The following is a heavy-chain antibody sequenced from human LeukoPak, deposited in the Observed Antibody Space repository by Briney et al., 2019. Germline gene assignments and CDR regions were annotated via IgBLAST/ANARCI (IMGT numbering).Heavy chain of an antibody. D-gene: IGHD5-18*01. CDR1: GGSISSGYY. CDR3: ARDGKMDTDPE. CDR2: IYHSGST. Sequence: SETLSLTCTVSGGSISSGYYWGWIRQPPGKGLEWIGSIYHSGSTYYNPSLKSRVTISVDTSKNQFSLKLSSVTAADTAVYYCARDGKMDTDPEWGQGTLVTVSS. V-gene: IGHV4-38-2*02. J-gene: IGHJ4*02.